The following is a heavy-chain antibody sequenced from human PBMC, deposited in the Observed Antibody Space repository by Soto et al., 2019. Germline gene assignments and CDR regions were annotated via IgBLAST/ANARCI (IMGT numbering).Heavy chain of an antibody. CDR2: IVPIVDTS. CDR1: GGTFSSYA. J-gene: IGHJ4*02. Sequence: QVQLVQSGAEVRQPASSVKVSCKPSGGTFSSYAISWVRQAPGQGLEWMGGIVPIVDTSTYAQKFQGRVTINADESTRTVYMELSSLRSDDTAVYYCVRVVAIPGYPDNWGQGTLVTVSS. CDR3: VRVVAIPGYPDN. D-gene: IGHD5-12*01. V-gene: IGHV1-69*12.